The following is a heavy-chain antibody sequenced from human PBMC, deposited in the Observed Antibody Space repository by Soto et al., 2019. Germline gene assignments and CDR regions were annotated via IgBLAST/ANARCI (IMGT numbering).Heavy chain of an antibody. D-gene: IGHD3-22*01. Sequence: GGSLRLSCAASGFTFSNAWMSWVRQAPGKGLEWVGRIKSKTDGETTDYAAPVKGRFTISRDDSKNTLYLQMNSLKTEDTAVYYCTTGNTVYYDSSGYYDAFDIWGQGTMVTVSS. V-gene: IGHV3-15*01. J-gene: IGHJ3*02. CDR2: IKSKTDGETT. CDR3: TTGNTVYYDSSGYYDAFDI. CDR1: GFTFSNAW.